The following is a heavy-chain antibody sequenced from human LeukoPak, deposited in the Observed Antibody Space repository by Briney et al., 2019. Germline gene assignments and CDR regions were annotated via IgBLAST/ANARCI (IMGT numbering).Heavy chain of an antibody. D-gene: IGHD4-17*01. J-gene: IGHJ4*02. V-gene: IGHV4-34*01. CDR2: INHSGTT. CDR1: SGSFTNYY. Sequence: SETLSLTCGVSSGSFTNYYWGWVRQSPGTGLEWIGEINHSGTTNYNPSLKSRVTISVDTSKRQFFLKLDSVTATDTAMYYCARGLNYGYFDYWGQGVLVTVSS. CDR3: ARGLNYGYFDY.